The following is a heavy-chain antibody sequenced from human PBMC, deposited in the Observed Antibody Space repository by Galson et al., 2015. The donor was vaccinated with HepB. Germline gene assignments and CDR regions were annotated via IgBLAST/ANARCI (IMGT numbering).Heavy chain of an antibody. V-gene: IGHV3-23*01. CDR3: AKSSSPASYSYMDV. CDR1: GFTFSSYA. J-gene: IGHJ6*03. CDR2: ISGSGGST. D-gene: IGHD2-2*01. Sequence: SLRLSCAASGFTFSSYAMSWVRQAPGRGLEWVSGISGSGGSTYYADSVKGRFTISRDASKNTLYLQMNSLRAEDTAVYYCAKSSSPASYSYMDVWGKGTTVTVSS.